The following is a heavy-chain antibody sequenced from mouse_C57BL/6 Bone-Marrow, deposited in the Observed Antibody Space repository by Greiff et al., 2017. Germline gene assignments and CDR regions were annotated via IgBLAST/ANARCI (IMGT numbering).Heavy chain of an antibody. V-gene: IGHV5-4*01. CDR2: ISDGGSYT. J-gene: IGHJ1*03. CDR3: ARDFTTVVDWYFDV. CDR1: GFTFSSYA. Sequence: EVLLVESGGGLVKPGGSLKLSCAASGFTFSSYAMSWVRQTPEKRLEWVATISDGGSYTYYPDNVKGRFTISRDNAKNNLYLQMSHLKSEDIAMYYCARDFTTVVDWYFDVWGTGTTVTVSS. D-gene: IGHD1-1*01.